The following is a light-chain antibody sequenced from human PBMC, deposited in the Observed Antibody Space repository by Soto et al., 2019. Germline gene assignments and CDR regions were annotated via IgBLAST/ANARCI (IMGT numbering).Light chain of an antibody. V-gene: IGLV2-14*03. CDR3: SSYTSSSTPWV. J-gene: IGLJ1*01. Sequence: QSVLTQPTSVSGSPGQSITISCTGTSSDVGGYNYVSWYQHHPGKAPKLMICDVSDRPSGVSNRFSGSKSGNTASLTISGLQAEDETDYYCSSYTSSSTPWVFATGTKVTVL. CDR1: SSDVGGYNY. CDR2: DVS.